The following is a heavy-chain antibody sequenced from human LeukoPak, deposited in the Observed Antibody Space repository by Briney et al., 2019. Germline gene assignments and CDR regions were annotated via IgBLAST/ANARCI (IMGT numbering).Heavy chain of an antibody. V-gene: IGHV3-23*01. CDR1: GFTFSSYA. CDR2: ISGSGGST. Sequence: KTGGSLRLSCAASGFTFSSYAMSWVRQAPGKGLEWVSAISGSGGSTYYADSVKGRFTISRDNSKNTLYLQTNSLRAEDTAVYYCAKVEPGYIETPYFDYWGQGTLVTVSS. D-gene: IGHD6-13*01. J-gene: IGHJ4*02. CDR3: AKVEPGYIETPYFDY.